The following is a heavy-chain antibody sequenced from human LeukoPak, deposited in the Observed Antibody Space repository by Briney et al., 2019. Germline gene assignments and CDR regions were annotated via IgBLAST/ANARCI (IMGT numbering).Heavy chain of an antibody. CDR3: AKDVEGHYYYGSGTFDY. CDR1: GFTFRSHA. CDR2: IYENGGTT. J-gene: IGHJ4*02. V-gene: IGHV3-23*01. Sequence: GGSLRLSCVGSGFTFRSHAMSWVRQAPEKGLEFVSGIYENGGTTYYADSVKGRFTISRDNSKNTLYLQMNSLRAEDTAVYYCAKDVEGHYYYGSGTFDYWGQGTLVTVSS. D-gene: IGHD3-10*01.